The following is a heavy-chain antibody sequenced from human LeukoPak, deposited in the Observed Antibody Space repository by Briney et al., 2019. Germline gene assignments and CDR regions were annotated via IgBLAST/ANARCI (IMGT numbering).Heavy chain of an antibody. Sequence: GGSLRLSSAAAGFTFSSYAMSWFRQAPGQGLEWVSAISGSGGSTYYADSVKGRFTISRDNSKTTLYLQMNSLRAEDTAVYYCAKFGSKSHWGQGTLVTVSS. CDR1: GFTFSSYA. CDR3: AKFGSKSH. CDR2: ISGSGGST. D-gene: IGHD3-3*01. V-gene: IGHV3-23*01. J-gene: IGHJ4*02.